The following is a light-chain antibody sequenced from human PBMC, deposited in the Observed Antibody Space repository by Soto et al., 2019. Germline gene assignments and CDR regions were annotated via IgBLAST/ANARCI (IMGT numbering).Light chain of an antibody. Sequence: EIVLTHSPGTLSLSPGERATLSCRASQSVSSSSLAWYQQKRGQAPRLLIHDASSRATGIPDRFSGSGSGTDFTLTISRLEPEDFAVYYCQQYGGSPRTFGQGTKVEVK. CDR2: DAS. V-gene: IGKV3-20*01. J-gene: IGKJ1*01. CDR3: QQYGGSPRT. CDR1: QSVSSSS.